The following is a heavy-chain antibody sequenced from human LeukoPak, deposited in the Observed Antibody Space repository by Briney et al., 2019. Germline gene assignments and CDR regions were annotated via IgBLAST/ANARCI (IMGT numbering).Heavy chain of an antibody. CDR1: GFIFSNYW. V-gene: IGHV3-7*01. J-gene: IGHJ6*02. D-gene: IGHD5-12*01. CDR2: IKPDGSEK. Sequence: PGGSLRLSCAGSGFIFSNYWMNWVRQAPGKGLEWVANIKPDGSEKYYVDSVKGRFTISRDNAKNSLYLQMNSLRAEDTAVYYCARTVATTPISEDGMDVWGQGTTVTVSS. CDR3: ARTVATTPISEDGMDV.